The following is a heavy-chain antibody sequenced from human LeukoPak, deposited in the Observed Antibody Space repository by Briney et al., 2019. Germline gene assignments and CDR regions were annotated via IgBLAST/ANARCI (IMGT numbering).Heavy chain of an antibody. CDR1: GGSSSHNY. V-gene: IGHV4-34*01. CDR3: ARGVDSAKLGY. D-gene: IGHD3-3*01. Sequence: PSETLSLTCTVYGGSSSHNYWHWIRQPPGKGLEWIGEIHPSGTTTYNPSLESRVSISVDTPNNQFSLRVTSLTAADTAIYYCARGVDSAKLGYWGRGTLVTVSS. CDR2: IHPSGTT. J-gene: IGHJ4*02.